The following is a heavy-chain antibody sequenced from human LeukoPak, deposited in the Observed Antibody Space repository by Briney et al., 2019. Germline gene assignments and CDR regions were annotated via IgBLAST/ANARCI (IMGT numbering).Heavy chain of an antibody. J-gene: IGHJ4*02. CDR2: INHSGST. Sequence: NSSETLSLTCAVYGVSFSGYYWSWIRQPPGKGLEWIGEINHSGSTNYNPSLKSRVTISVDTSKNQFSLKLSSVTAADTAVYYCARVPYYRRGFDYWGQGTLVTVSP. CDR3: ARVPYYRRGFDY. D-gene: IGHD3-10*01. CDR1: GVSFSGYY. V-gene: IGHV4-34*01.